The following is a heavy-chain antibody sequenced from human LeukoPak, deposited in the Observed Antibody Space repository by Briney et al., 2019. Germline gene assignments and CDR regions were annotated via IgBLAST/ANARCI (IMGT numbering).Heavy chain of an antibody. CDR2: ISYDGSNK. D-gene: IGHD3-16*02. CDR3: ARGVFGGVIVFYY. V-gene: IGHV3-30-3*01. Sequence: GGSLRLSCAASGFTFSSYAMHWVRQAPGKGLEWVAVISYDGSNKYYAESVKGRFTISRDNSRNTLYLQMNSLRTDDTAVYYCARGVFGGVIVFYYWGQGTLVTVSS. J-gene: IGHJ4*02. CDR1: GFTFSSYA.